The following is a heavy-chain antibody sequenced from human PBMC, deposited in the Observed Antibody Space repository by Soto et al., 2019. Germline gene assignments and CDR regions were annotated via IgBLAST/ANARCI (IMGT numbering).Heavy chain of an antibody. V-gene: IGHV3-23*01. CDR3: TKDRVGKSGNYYDFDC. J-gene: IGHJ4*02. CDR2: ISGSGSRT. CDR1: GFTFNTYA. Sequence: PGGSLRLSCAASGFTFNTYAMNWVRQAPGKGLGWVSIISGSGSRTYYADSVKGRFTISRDNSKNMLYLQMDNLRAEDTAVYYCTKDRVGKSGNYYDFDCWGQGTLVTVSS. D-gene: IGHD1-26*01.